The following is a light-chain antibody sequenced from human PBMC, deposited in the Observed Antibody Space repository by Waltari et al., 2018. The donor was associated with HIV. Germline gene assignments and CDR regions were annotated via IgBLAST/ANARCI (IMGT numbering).Light chain of an antibody. J-gene: IGKJ3*01. V-gene: IGKV1-12*01. CDR2: ATS. CDR1: QGLTSY. CDR3: LQALSFPLT. Sequence: DIQVTQSPSSLSASVGDSVTITCRANQGLTSYYAGFQQRPGNTPKFQISATSSLRGGVPSRCGGSGSGTDFTLIINNLQPEDFATYYCLQALSFPLTFGPGTKVDVK.